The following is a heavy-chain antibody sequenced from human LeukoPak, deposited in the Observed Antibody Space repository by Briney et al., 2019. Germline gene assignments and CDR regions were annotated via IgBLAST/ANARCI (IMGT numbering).Heavy chain of an antibody. CDR1: GFTFSTYA. D-gene: IGHD3-10*01. V-gene: IGHV3-30-3*01. CDR3: ARGNLLGFGESARANWFDP. Sequence: GRSLRLSCAASGFTFSTYAMHWVRQAPGKGLEWVAVISYDGSNKDIADSVKGRFTISRDNSKNTLYLQMNSLRAEDTAVYYCARGNLLGFGESARANWFDPWGEGTLVTVSS. J-gene: IGHJ5*02. CDR2: ISYDGSNK.